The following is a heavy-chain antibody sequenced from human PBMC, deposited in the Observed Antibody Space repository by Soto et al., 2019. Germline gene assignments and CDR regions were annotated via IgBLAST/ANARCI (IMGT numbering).Heavy chain of an antibody. V-gene: IGHV1-8*01. CDR2: MNPNSGNT. Sequence: ASVKVSCKASGYTFTSYDINWVRQATGQGLEWMGWMNPNSGNTGYAQKFQGRVTMTRNTSISTAYMELSSLRSEDTAVYYCASQGYCSGGSCYDYYYYYMDVWGKGTTVTVSS. J-gene: IGHJ6*03. D-gene: IGHD2-15*01. CDR1: GYTFTSYD. CDR3: ASQGYCSGGSCYDYYYYYMDV.